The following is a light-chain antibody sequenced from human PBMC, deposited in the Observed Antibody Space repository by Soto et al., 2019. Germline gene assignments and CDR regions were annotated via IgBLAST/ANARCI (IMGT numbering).Light chain of an antibody. J-gene: IGKJ4*01. CDR1: QNIDTW. CDR2: KAS. V-gene: IGKV1-5*03. Sequence: DIQMTQSPSTLSASVGDRVTITCRASQNIDTWLAWYPQQPGKTPTLLIYKASTLETGVPSRFSGTGSGTEFTLTSGSLQPDDLAAYYCQQYNTYASFGGGTKVDSK. CDR3: QQYNTYAS.